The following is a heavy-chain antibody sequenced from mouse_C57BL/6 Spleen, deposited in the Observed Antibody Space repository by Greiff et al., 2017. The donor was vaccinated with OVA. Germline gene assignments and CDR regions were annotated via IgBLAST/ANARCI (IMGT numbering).Heavy chain of an antibody. Sequence: VQLQQSGPELVKPGASVKIPCKASGYTFTDYNMDWVKQRTGQGLEWIGEIYPRSGNTYYNEKFKGKATLTADKSSSTAYMELRSLTSEDSAVYFCARGGSYNYAMDYWGQGTSVTVSS. J-gene: IGHJ4*01. CDR3: ARGGSYNYAMDY. CDR1: GYTFTDYN. D-gene: IGHD1-1*02. V-gene: IGHV1-83*01. CDR2: IYPRSGNT.